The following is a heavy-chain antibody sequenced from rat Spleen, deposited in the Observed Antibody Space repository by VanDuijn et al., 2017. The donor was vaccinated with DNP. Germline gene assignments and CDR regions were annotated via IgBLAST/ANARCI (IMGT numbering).Heavy chain of an antibody. D-gene: IGHD1-1*01. V-gene: IGHV5-7*01. Sequence: EVQLVESGGGPVQPGRSLKLSCTASGFSFSRFYMAWVRQAPKKGLAWVATITYDGSRTYYRDSVKGRFTISRDNAKSTLYLQMDSLRSEDTATYYCTRSVVTYFDYWGQGVMVTVSA. J-gene: IGHJ2*01. CDR1: GFSFSRFY. CDR3: TRSVVTYFDY. CDR2: ITYDGSRT.